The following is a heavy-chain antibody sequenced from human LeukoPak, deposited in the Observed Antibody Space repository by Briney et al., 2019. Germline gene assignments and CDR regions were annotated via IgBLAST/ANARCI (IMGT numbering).Heavy chain of an antibody. J-gene: IGHJ4*02. V-gene: IGHV3-23*01. CDR3: AKTLSSIVRGVRCYFDY. CDR2: ISGSGGGT. Sequence: GGSLRLSCAASGFTFSSYAMSWVRQAPGKGLEWVSAISGSGGGTYYADSVKGRFTISRDNSKNPLYLQMNSLRAEDTAVYYCAKTLSSIVRGVRCYFDYWGQGTLVTVSS. D-gene: IGHD3-10*01. CDR1: GFTFSSYA.